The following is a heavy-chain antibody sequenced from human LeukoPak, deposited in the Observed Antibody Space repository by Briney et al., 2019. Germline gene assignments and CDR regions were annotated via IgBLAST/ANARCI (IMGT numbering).Heavy chain of an antibody. CDR2: IYSGGST. D-gene: IGHD6-19*01. Sequence: GGSPRLSCAASEFSVGSNYMTWVRQAPGKGLEWVSLIYSGGSTYYADSVKGRFTISRDNSKNTLYLQLNSLRGDDTAVYYCTRNSGWYGVSWGQGTLVTVSS. CDR1: EFSVGSNY. V-gene: IGHV3-66*01. CDR3: TRNSGWYGVS. J-gene: IGHJ4*02.